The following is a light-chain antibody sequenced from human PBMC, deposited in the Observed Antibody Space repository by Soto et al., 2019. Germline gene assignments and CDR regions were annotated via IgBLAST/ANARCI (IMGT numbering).Light chain of an antibody. CDR2: EVS. V-gene: IGLV2-14*01. J-gene: IGLJ1*01. CDR1: SSDVGNYKY. CDR3: FSYTRSGTYV. Sequence: QSVLTQPASVSGSPGQSITISCTGTSSDVGNYKYVSWYQQHPGKAPKLMIYEVSNRPSGVSNRFSGSKSGNTASLTISGLQAEDETDYYCFSYTRSGTYVFGT.